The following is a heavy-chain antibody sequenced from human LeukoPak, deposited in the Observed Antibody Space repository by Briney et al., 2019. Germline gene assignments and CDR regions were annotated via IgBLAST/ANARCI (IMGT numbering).Heavy chain of an antibody. CDR3: SRDLATGRPHDV. V-gene: IGHV3-7*01. Sequence: GGSLRLSCAASGFTFTNYWMTWVRQAPGKGLEWVANLNQYGNDKYYDDSVKGRFTICRDNARDSLYLEMNSLRAEGTAIYYCSRDLATGRPHDVWARGTLVTVSS. CDR1: GFTFTNYW. CDR2: LNQYGNDK. J-gene: IGHJ4*02. D-gene: IGHD1-1*01.